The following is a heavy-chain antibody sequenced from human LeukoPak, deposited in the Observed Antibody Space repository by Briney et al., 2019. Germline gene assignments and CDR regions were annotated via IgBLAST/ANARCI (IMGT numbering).Heavy chain of an antibody. J-gene: IGHJ6*02. D-gene: IGHD2-2*01. CDR1: GFTFSSYG. CDR2: ILYDGSNK. CDR3: AKDASGAQLLRLYYYYGMDV. Sequence: PGRSLRLSCAASGFTFSSYGMHWVRQAPGKGLEWVAVILYDGSNKYYADSVKGRFTISRDNSKNTLYLQMNSLRAEDTAVYYCAKDASGAQLLRLYYYYGMDVWGQGTTVTVSS. V-gene: IGHV3-30*18.